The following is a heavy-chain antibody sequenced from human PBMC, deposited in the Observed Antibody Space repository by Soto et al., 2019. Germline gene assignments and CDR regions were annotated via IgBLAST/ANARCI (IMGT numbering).Heavy chain of an antibody. V-gene: IGHV1-8*02. CDR3: XXXXXXXXFVDL. CDR1: GYTFSSYD. CDR2: VNPNSGDT. D-gene: IGHD3-16*01. J-gene: IGHJ5*02. Sequence: QMQLVQSGAEVKKPGASVKVSCKASGYTFSSYDITWVRQAAGQGLEWMGWVNPNSGDTDYTQKFQGRVTMTRDTXXXXXXXXXXXXXXXXXXXXXXXXXXXXXXFVDLWGQGTLVTVSS.